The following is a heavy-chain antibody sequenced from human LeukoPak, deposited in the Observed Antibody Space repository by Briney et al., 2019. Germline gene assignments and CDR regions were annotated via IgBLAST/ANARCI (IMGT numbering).Heavy chain of an antibody. J-gene: IGHJ3*02. D-gene: IGHD6-13*01. Sequence: SETLSLTCTVSGGSISSYYWSCIRQPPGKGLEWIGYIYYSGSTNYNPSLKSRVTISVDTSKNQFSLKLSSVTAADTAVYYCARQPGAAAGDDAFDIWGQGTMVTVSS. CDR1: GGSISSYY. CDR2: IYYSGST. CDR3: ARQPGAAAGDDAFDI. V-gene: IGHV4-59*08.